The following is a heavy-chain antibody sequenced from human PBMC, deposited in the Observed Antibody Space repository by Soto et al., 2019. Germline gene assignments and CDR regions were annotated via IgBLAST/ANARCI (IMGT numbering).Heavy chain of an antibody. CDR1: GYTFTNYW. V-gene: IGHV5-51*01. CDR2: IYPGDSDT. J-gene: IGHJ6*02. CDR3: AASIFYYVMDA. Sequence: GDSLKISCKGSGYTFTNYWIGWVRQMPGKGLEWMGIIYPGDSDTKYNPSFQGQVTISADKSITTTYLQWSSLKASDTAIYYCAASIFYYVMDACGQGATVTVSS.